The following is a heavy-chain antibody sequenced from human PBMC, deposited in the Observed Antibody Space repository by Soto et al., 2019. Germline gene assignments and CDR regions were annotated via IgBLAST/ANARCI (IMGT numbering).Heavy chain of an antibody. J-gene: IGHJ4*02. V-gene: IGHV3-33*01. CDR2: IWYDGSNK. D-gene: IGHD2-8*01. Sequence: QVQLVESGGGVVQPGRSLRLSCAASGFTFSSYGMHWVRQAPGKGLEWVAVIWYDGSNKYYADSVKGRLTISRDNSKNTLYLQMNSLRAEDTAVYYCAADVWRVSYYFDYWGQGTLVTVSS. CDR3: AADVWRVSYYFDY. CDR1: GFTFSSYG.